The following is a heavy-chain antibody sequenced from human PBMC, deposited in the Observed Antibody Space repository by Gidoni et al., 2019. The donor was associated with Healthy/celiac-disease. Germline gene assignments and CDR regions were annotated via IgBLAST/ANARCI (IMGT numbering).Heavy chain of an antibody. D-gene: IGHD6-13*01. J-gene: IGHJ5*02. CDR2: MNPNSGNT. CDR1: GYTFTSYA. CDR3: ARELSTYIAAAGTSGVYNWFDP. Sequence: QVPLVQSGAEVKKPGASVKVSCKASGYTFTSYALNWVRQATGQGLEWMGWMNPNSGNTGYAQKFQGRVTMTRNTSISTAYMELSSLRSEDTAVYYCARELSTYIAAAGTSGVYNWFDPRGQGTLVTVSS. V-gene: IGHV1-8*01.